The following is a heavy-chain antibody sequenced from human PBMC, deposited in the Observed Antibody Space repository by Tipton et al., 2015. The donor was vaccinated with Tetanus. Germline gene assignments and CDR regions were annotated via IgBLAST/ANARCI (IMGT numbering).Heavy chain of an antibody. CDR1: GYTFTSHY. Sequence: QLVQSGAEVKKPGASVNISCKASGYTFTSHYVHWVRQAPGQGLEWMGWITPFNNNTNYAQKFQDRVSFSSDRSMSTAYMEVSSLRSADTAMYYCATREDTALVIAESDAPDIWGQGTMVTVSS. CDR2: ITPFNNNT. J-gene: IGHJ3*02. V-gene: IGHV1-45*02. D-gene: IGHD5-18*01. CDR3: ATREDTALVIAESDAPDI.